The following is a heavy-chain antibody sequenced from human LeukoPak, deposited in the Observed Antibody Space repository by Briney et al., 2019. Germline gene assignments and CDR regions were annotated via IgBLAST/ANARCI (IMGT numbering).Heavy chain of an antibody. CDR3: ARVPHGGVAAAGDFDC. CDR1: GGSISSSNW. Sequence: PSETLSLTCAVSGGSISSSNWWSWVRQPPGKGLEWIGEIYHSGSTNYNPSLKSRVTISVDKSKNQFSLKLSSVTAADTAVYYCARVPHGGVAAAGDFDCWGQGTLVTVSS. V-gene: IGHV4-4*02. D-gene: IGHD6-13*01. J-gene: IGHJ4*02. CDR2: IYHSGST.